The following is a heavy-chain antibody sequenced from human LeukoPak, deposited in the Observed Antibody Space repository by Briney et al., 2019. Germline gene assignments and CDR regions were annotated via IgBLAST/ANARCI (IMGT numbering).Heavy chain of an antibody. Sequence: SCKASGYSFSTYFMHWVRQAPGKGLEWVAVISYDGSNKYYADSVKGRFTISRDNSKNTLYLQMNSLRAEDTAVYYCAKDRRGSSSWYGGLGAFDIWGQGTMVTVSS. V-gene: IGHV3-30*18. D-gene: IGHD6-13*01. CDR2: ISYDGSNK. CDR1: GYSFSTYF. CDR3: AKDRRGSSSWYGGLGAFDI. J-gene: IGHJ3*02.